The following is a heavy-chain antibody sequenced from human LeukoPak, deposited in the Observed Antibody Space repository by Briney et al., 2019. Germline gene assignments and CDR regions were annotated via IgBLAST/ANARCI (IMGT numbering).Heavy chain of an antibody. CDR1: GDSISSSNW. Sequence: KTSGTLSLTCAVSGDSISSSNWWSWVRQPPGEGLEWIGEIYHGGNTNYNPSLKSRVTISVDKSRNQFSLKLTSVTAADTAVYYCARGYSSSWGVGIFDYWGQGTLVTVSS. CDR3: ARGYSSSWGVGIFDY. V-gene: IGHV4-4*02. J-gene: IGHJ4*02. CDR2: IYHGGNT. D-gene: IGHD6-13*01.